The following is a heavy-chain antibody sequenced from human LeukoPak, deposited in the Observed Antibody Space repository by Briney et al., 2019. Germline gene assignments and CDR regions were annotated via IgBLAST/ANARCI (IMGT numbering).Heavy chain of an antibody. CDR2: IYYSGST. J-gene: IGHJ2*01. V-gene: IGHV4-31*03. D-gene: IGHD6-13*01. CDR3: ARDSPRYSSSWQNWYFDL. CDR1: GGSISSGGYY. Sequence: PSETLSLTCTVSGGSISSGGYYWSWIRQHPGKGLEWIGYIYYSGSTYYNPSLKSRVTISVDTSKNQFSLKLSSVTAADTAVYYCARDSPRYSSSWQNWYFDLWGRGTLVTVSS.